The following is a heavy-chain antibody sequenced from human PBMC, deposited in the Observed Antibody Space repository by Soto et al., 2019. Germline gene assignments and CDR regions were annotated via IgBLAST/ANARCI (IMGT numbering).Heavy chain of an antibody. V-gene: IGHV1-18*01. D-gene: IGHD4-17*01. Sequence: ASVKVSCKASGYTFTSYGISWVRQAPGQGLEWMGWISAYNGNTNYAQKLQGRVTMTTDTSTSTAYMELRSLRSDDTAVYYCARGLLNDYGDYVPSPLDYWGQGTLVTVSS. J-gene: IGHJ4*02. CDR1: GYTFTSYG. CDR2: ISAYNGNT. CDR3: ARGLLNDYGDYVPSPLDY.